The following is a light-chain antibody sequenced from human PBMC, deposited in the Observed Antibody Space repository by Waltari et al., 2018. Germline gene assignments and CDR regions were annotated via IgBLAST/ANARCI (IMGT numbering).Light chain of an antibody. CDR2: YAR. V-gene: IGLV3-21*01. CDR1: NIGSYG. J-gene: IGLJ3*02. CDR3: KVWDTAQGV. Sequence: SFVLTQPPSVSLAPAKTARLTCGGNNIGSYGLHWYQQRPGQAHVLVIHYARERPSGIPERFSGSNSGNTATLTIRRVEAGDEADYYCKVWDTAQGVFGGGTKLTVL.